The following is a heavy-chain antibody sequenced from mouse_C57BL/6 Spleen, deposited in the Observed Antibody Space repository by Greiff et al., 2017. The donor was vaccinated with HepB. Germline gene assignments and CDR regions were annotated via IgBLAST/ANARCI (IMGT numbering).Heavy chain of an antibody. J-gene: IGHJ1*03. CDR2: ISDGGSYT. CDR1: GFTFSSYA. CDR3: ARGNWAWYFDV. V-gene: IGHV5-4*03. Sequence: EVKLMESGGGLVKPGGSLKLSCAASGFTFSSYAMSWVRQTPEKRLEWVATISDGGSYTYYPDNVKGRFTISRDNAKNNLYLQMSHLKSEDTAMYYCARGNWAWYFDVWGTGTTVTVSS. D-gene: IGHD4-1*01.